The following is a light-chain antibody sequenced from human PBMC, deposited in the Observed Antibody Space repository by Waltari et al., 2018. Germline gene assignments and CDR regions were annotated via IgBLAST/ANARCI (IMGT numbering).Light chain of an antibody. CDR2: MGS. J-gene: IGKJ1*01. Sequence: DIVMAQSPLSLPVTPGEPASISCRSSQSLLHSNGYNYLDWYLQKPGQSPQLLIYMGSNRASGVPDRFSGSGSGTDFTLKITRVEAEDVGVYHCMQALQTPWTFGQGTKVEI. CDR3: MQALQTPWT. V-gene: IGKV2-28*01. CDR1: QSLLHSNGYNY.